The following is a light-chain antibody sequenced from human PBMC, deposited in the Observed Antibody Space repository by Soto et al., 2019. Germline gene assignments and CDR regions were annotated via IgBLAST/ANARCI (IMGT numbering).Light chain of an antibody. V-gene: IGKV1-27*01. CDR3: QQYYTTRWT. J-gene: IGKJ1*01. CDR2: TAS. Sequence: DIQMTQSPSSLSASVGDRVTITCRASQGIGNNLAWYQQKPGKVPKVLIYTASTLHSGVPSRFSGSGSGTDFTLTINSLQPEDVATYFCQQYYTTRWTFGQGTKVEIK. CDR1: QGIGNN.